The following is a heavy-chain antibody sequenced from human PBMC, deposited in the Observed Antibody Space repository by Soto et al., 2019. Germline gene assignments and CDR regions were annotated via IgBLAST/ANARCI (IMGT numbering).Heavy chain of an antibody. V-gene: IGHV1-18*04. J-gene: IGHJ4*02. CDR2: ISAHNGDT. Sequence: QVQLVQSGAEVKKPGASVKVSCKASGYSFATYGFSWVRQAPGQGLECVGWISAHNGDTHYSQKFQGRVTLTTDTSTNTGSMELRSLTSDDTAVYFCATEPIYYTAGSGYYPLGHWGQGTLVTVSS. D-gene: IGHD3-22*01. CDR1: GYSFATYG. CDR3: ATEPIYYTAGSGYYPLGH.